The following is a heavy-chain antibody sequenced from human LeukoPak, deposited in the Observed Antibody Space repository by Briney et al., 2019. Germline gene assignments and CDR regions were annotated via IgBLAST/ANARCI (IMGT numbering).Heavy chain of an antibody. D-gene: IGHD6-19*01. CDR3: ARRSSGWFDY. V-gene: IGHV4-34*01. CDR1: GGSFSGYY. J-gene: IGHJ4*02. CDR2: INHSGST. Sequence: SETLSLTCAVYGGSFSGYYWSWIRQPPGKGLEWIGEINHSGSTNYNPSLKSRVTIPVDTSKNQFSLKLSSVTAADTAVYYCARRSSGWFDYWGQGTLVTVSS.